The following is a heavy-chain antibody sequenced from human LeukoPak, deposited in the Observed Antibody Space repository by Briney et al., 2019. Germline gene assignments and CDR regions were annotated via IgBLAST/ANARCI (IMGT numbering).Heavy chain of an antibody. Sequence: ASVKVSCKASGYTFTGYYMHWVRQAPGQGLEGMGWINPNSGGTNYAQKFQGRVTMTRDTSISTAYMELSRLRSDDTAVYYCARLRYFDWLGPLDYWGQGTLVTVSS. V-gene: IGHV1-2*02. CDR3: ARLRYFDWLGPLDY. CDR1: GYTFTGYY. CDR2: INPNSGGT. D-gene: IGHD3-9*01. J-gene: IGHJ4*02.